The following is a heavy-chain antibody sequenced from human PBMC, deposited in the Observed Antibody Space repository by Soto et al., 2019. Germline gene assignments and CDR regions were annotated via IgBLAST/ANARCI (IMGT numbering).Heavy chain of an antibody. D-gene: IGHD5-18*01. J-gene: IGHJ6*02. CDR3: AKEEGAAMAF. Sequence: QVQLVESGGGVVQPGRSLRLSCAASGFTFSSYGMHWVRQAPGKGLEWVAVISYDGSNKYYADSVKGRFTISRDNSKNTLYLQMNSLRAEDTAVYYCAKEEGAAMAFWGQGTTVTVSS. V-gene: IGHV3-30*18. CDR1: GFTFSSYG. CDR2: ISYDGSNK.